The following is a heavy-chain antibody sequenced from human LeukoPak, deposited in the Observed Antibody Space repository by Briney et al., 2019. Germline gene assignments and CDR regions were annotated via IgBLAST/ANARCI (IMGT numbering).Heavy chain of an antibody. CDR3: ARAEYSSSSYYYYYYGMDV. J-gene: IGHJ6*02. V-gene: IGHV4-34*01. Sequence: KASETLSLTCAVYGGSFSGYYWSWIRQPPGKGLEWIGEINHSGSTNYNPSLKSQVTISVDTSKNQFSLKLSSVTAADTAVYYCARAEYSSSSYYYYYYGMDVWGQGTTVTVSS. CDR1: GGSFSGYY. CDR2: INHSGST. D-gene: IGHD6-6*01.